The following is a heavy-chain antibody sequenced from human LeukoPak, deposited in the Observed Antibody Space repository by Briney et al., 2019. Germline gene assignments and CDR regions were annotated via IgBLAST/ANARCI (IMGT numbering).Heavy chain of an antibody. V-gene: IGHV4-59*01. CDR1: GGSISGYY. J-gene: IGHJ6*03. CDR3: AKYGMTTLRKGGHNYYMDV. CDR2: IYYTGST. Sequence: SETLSLTCTVSGGSISGYYWSWIRQPPGKGLESIGYIYYTGSTTYNPSLKSRVTMSVDTSKNQFSLKLSSVTAADTAVYYCAKYGMTTLRKGGHNYYMDVWGKGTTVTVSS. D-gene: IGHD4-11*01.